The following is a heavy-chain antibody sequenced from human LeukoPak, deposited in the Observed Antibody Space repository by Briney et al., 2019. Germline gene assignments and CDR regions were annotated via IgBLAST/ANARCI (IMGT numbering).Heavy chain of an antibody. J-gene: IGHJ6*02. V-gene: IGHV3-23*01. D-gene: IGHD6-13*01. CDR2: ISDSGGST. Sequence: GGSLRLSCVASGFTFSSYGMSWGRQAPGKGLEWVSGISDSGGSTYYADSVKGPFTISRDNSKNTLYLQMNSLRAEDTAVYYCAKGIATTGPYYYVMDVWGQGTTVTVSS. CDR1: GFTFSSYG. CDR3: AKGIATTGPYYYVMDV.